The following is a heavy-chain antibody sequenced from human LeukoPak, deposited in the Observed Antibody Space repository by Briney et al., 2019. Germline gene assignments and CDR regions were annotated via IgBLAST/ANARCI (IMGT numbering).Heavy chain of an antibody. CDR1: GFTFRAYW. CDR2: IKQDGNEK. D-gene: IGHD3-10*01. Sequence: GGSLRLSCAASGFTFRAYWMSWVRQAPGKGLEWVANIKQDGNEKYYADSVKGRFTISRDNSKNTLYLQMNSLRAEDTAVYYCAKDRRANYGSGSIDYWGQGTLVTVSS. J-gene: IGHJ4*02. CDR3: AKDRRANYGSGSIDY. V-gene: IGHV3-7*01.